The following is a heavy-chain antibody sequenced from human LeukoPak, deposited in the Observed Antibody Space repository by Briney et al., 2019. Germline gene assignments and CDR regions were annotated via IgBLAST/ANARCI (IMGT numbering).Heavy chain of an antibody. CDR2: INPNSGGT. CDR3: ARASDSSSLLISAEYFQH. D-gene: IGHD6-13*01. J-gene: IGHJ1*01. Sequence: ASVKVSCKASGYTFTGYYMHWVRQAPGQGLEWMGWINPNSGGTNYAQKFQGRVTMTRDTSISTAYMELSRLRSDDTAVYYCARASDSSSLLISAEYFQHWGQGTLVTVSS. V-gene: IGHV1-2*02. CDR1: GYTFTGYY.